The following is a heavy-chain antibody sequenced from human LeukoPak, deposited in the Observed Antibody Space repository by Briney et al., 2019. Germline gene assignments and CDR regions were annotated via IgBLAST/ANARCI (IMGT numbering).Heavy chain of an antibody. CDR1: GFSLSTSGVG. CDR2: IYWNDDK. V-gene: IGHV2-5*01. Sequence: SGPTLVKPTQTLTLTCTFSGFSLSTSGVGVGWIRQPPGKALEWLALIYWNDDKRYSPSLKSRLTITKGTSKNQVVLTMTNMDPVDTATYYCAHSDDIKLYNWFDPWGQGTLITVSS. CDR3: AHSDDIKLYNWFDP. J-gene: IGHJ5*02. D-gene: IGHD3-9*01.